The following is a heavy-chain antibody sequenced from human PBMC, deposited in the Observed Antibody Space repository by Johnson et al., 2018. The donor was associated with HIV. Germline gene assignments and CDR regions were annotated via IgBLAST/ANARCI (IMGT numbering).Heavy chain of an antibody. CDR1: GFTFDDYA. CDR2: ISWNSGSI. J-gene: IGHJ3*01. Sequence: VQLVESGGGLVQPGRSLRLSCGASGFTFDDYAMHWVRQAPGKGLEWVSGISWNSGSIGYADSVTGRFTISRDNAKNSLYLQMNSLRAEDTALYYCAKVSSSSTWAHDPFDVWGQGTMVTVST. CDR3: AKVSSSSTWAHDPFDV. D-gene: IGHD6-6*01. V-gene: IGHV3-9*01.